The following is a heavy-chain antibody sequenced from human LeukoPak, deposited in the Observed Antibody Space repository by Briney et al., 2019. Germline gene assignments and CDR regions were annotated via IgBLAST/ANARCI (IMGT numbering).Heavy chain of an antibody. Sequence: GGSLRLSCAASGFTFSSYSMNWVRQAPGKGLEWVSSISSSSSYIYYADSVKGRFTISRDNAKNSLYLQMNSLRAEDTAIYYCAKEESGVPAANWGQGTLVIVSS. CDR2: ISSSSSYI. V-gene: IGHV3-21*04. D-gene: IGHD2-2*01. CDR1: GFTFSSYS. CDR3: AKEESGVPAAN. J-gene: IGHJ4*02.